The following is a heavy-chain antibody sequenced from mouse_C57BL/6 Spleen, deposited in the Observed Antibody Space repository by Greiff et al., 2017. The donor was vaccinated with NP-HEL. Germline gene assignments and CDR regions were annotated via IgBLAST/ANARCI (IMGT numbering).Heavy chain of an antibody. D-gene: IGHD4-1*01. V-gene: IGHV6-3*01. Sequence: EVKLEESGGGLVQPGGSMKLSCVASGFTFSNYWMNWVRQSPEKGLEWVAQIRLKSDNYATHYAESVKGRFTISRDDSKSSVYLQMNNLRAEDTGIYYCTGTNWDFWYFDVWGTGTTVTVSS. CDR3: TGTNWDFWYFDV. J-gene: IGHJ1*03. CDR1: GFTFSNYW. CDR2: IRLKSDNYAT.